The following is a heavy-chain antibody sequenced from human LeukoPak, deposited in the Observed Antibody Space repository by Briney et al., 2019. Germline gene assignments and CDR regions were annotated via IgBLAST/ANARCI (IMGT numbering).Heavy chain of an antibody. CDR2: VNRNSGTI. J-gene: IGHJ3*01. CDR3: AKDLAVGTTPRVYAFDV. Sequence: GRSLTLSCVASGFTFYDYAMHWVRQVPGKGLEWVGGVNRNSGTIAYGDSVKGRFTIFRDNARNSLYLQMSSLRTEDTALYYCAKDLAVGTTPRVYAFDVRGQGTMVTVS. CDR1: GFTFYDYA. V-gene: IGHV3-9*01. D-gene: IGHD1-26*01.